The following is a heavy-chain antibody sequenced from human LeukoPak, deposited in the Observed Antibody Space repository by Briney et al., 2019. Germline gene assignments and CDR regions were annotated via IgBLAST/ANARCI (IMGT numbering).Heavy chain of an antibody. CDR1: GGTFSSYA. D-gene: IGHD2-21*01. V-gene: IGHV1-69*06. CDR2: IIPIFGTA. Sequence: GASVKVSCKASGGTFSSYAISWVRQAPGQGLEWMGGIIPIFGTANYAQKFQGRVTIIADKSTSTAYMELSSLRSEDTAVYYCARGDLADAFDIWGQGTMVTVSS. CDR3: ARGDLADAFDI. J-gene: IGHJ3*02.